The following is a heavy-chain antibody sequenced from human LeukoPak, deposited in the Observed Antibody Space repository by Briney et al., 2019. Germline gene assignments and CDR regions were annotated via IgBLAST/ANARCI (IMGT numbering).Heavy chain of an antibody. V-gene: IGHV3-74*01. J-gene: IGHJ3*02. CDR3: ASFRNTDI. CDR2: IDPDGNT. Sequence: GGSLRLSCSASGLTFSTYWMHWVRQAPGKGLVWVSRIDPDGNTVYADSVRGRFTVSRDNAKNTMYLQMNSLRVEDTAPYYCASFRNTDIWGQGTTVTVSS. D-gene: IGHD2/OR15-2a*01. CDR1: GLTFSTYW.